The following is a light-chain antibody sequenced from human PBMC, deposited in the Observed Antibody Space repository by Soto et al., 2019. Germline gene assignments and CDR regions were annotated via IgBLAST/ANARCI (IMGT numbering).Light chain of an antibody. CDR2: GAS. J-gene: IGKJ5*01. V-gene: IGKV3D-15*01. CDR3: QQYNQWPAAID. CDR1: QSVRTK. Sequence: RKQSTATLSVCPGERATRSSTASQSVRTKLAWYQQKPGXAPXLLIYGASSRATGIPARFSGSGSGTEFTLTISRLQSEDSGVYYCQQYNQWPAAIDFGQGTRLEV.